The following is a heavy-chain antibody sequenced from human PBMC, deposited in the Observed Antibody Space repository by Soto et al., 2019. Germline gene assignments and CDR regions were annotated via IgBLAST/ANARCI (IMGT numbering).Heavy chain of an antibody. V-gene: IGHV1-18*01. CDR1: GYTFTSYG. CDR3: ARDTGASGYDSLDY. D-gene: IGHD5-12*01. J-gene: IGHJ4*02. CDR2: ISAYNGNT. Sequence: ASVKVSCKASGYTFTSYGISWARQAPGQGLEWMGWISAYNGNTNYAQKLQGRVTMTTDTSTSTAYMELRSLRSDDTAVYYCARDTGASGYDSLDYWGQGTLVTVSS.